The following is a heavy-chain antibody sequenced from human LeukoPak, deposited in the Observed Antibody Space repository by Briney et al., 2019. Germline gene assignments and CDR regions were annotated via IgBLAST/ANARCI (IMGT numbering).Heavy chain of an antibody. CDR3: ARQSDSHYYYYMDV. CDR2: INWNGGST. V-gene: IGHV3-20*04. J-gene: IGHJ6*03. CDR1: GFTFDDYG. D-gene: IGHD3/OR15-3a*01. Sequence: PGGSLRLSCAASGFTFDDYGMSWVRQAPGKGLEWVSGINWNGGSTGYADSVKGRFTISRDNAKNSLYLQMNSLRAEDTALYYCARQSDSHYYYYMDVWGKGTTVTVSS.